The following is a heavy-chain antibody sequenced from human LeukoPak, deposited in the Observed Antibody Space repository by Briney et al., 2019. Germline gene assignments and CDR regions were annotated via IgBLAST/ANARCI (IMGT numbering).Heavy chain of an antibody. CDR2: IYSGGST. J-gene: IGHJ4*02. D-gene: IGHD2-2*01. Sequence: GGSLRLSCAASGFTVSSNYMSWVRQAPGKGLEWVSVIYSGGSTYYADSVKGRFTISRDNSKNTLYLQMNSLRAEDTAVYYCARSPRNIVVVHYFDYWGKGTLVTVSS. CDR1: GFTVSSNY. CDR3: ARSPRNIVVVHYFDY. V-gene: IGHV3-66*01.